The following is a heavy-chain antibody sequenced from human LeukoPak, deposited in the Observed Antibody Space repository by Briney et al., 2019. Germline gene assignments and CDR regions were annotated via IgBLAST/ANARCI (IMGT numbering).Heavy chain of an antibody. V-gene: IGHV3-21*01. J-gene: IGHJ4*02. Sequence: GGSLRLSCAASGFTFSSYSMNWVRRAPGKGLEWVSSISTSSSYIYYADSVKGRFTLSRDNAKNSLYLQMNSLRAEDTAVYYCAREDHFDYWGQGTLVTVSS. CDR2: ISTSSSYI. CDR3: AREDHFDY. CDR1: GFTFSSYS.